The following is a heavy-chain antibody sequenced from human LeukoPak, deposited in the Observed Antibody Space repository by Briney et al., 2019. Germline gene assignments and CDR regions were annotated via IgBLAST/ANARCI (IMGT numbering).Heavy chain of an antibody. D-gene: IGHD3-22*01. V-gene: IGHV1-69*05. J-gene: IGHJ4*02. CDR1: GGTFSSYA. CDR3: ARAAAGYYDSSGYYFFDY. Sequence: SVKVSCKASGGTFSSYAISWVRQAPGQGLEWMGRIIPIFGTANYAQKFQGRVTITTDESTSTAYMELSSLRSEDKAVYYCARAAAGYYDSSGYYFFDYWGQGTLVTVSS. CDR2: IIPIFGTA.